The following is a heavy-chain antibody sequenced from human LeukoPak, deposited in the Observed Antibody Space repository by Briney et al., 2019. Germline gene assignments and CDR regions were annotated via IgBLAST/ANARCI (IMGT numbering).Heavy chain of an antibody. D-gene: IGHD2-2*01. J-gene: IGHJ6*03. V-gene: IGHV1-18*01. CDR1: GYTFSSYD. Sequence: ASVKVSCKASGYTFSSYDISWVRQAPGQGLEWMGWISVHNGNTNYPQKFQGRVTMTTDTSTSTVYMELASLRSDDTAVYYRARLSTTSHYYYYYYMDVWGKGTTVTVSS. CDR2: ISVHNGNT. CDR3: ARLSTTSHYYYYYYMDV.